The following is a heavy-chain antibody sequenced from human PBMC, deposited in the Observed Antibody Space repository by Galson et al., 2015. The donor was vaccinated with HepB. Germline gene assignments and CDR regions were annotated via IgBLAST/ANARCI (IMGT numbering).Heavy chain of an antibody. Sequence: SLRLSCAASGFTFGDYAMSWFRQAPGKGLEWVGFIRSKAYGGTTEYAASVKGRFTISRDDSKSIAYLQMNSLKTEDTAVYYCTRDGGSWYLPYYYYYMDVLGKGTTVTVSS. V-gene: IGHV3-49*03. CDR3: TRDGGSWYLPYYYYYMDV. CDR2: IRSKAYGGTT. J-gene: IGHJ6*03. CDR1: GFTFGDYA. D-gene: IGHD6-13*01.